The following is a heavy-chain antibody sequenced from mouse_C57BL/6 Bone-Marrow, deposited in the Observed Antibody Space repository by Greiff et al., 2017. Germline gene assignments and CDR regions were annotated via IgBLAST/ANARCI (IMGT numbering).Heavy chain of an antibody. D-gene: IGHD1-1*01. CDR3: ARGPYCYGGTPFAY. CDR1: GFTFSSYA. CDR2: ISDGGSYT. V-gene: IGHV5-4*03. J-gene: IGHJ3*01. Sequence: EVKLVESGGGLVKPGGSLKLSCAASGFTFSSYAMSWVRQTPEKRLEWVATISDGGSYTYYPDNVKGRFTISRDNAKNNLYLQMIHLKSEDTAMYYCARGPYCYGGTPFAYWGQGTLVTVSA.